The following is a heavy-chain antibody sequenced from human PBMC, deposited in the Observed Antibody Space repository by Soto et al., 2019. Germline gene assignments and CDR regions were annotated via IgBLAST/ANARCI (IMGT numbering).Heavy chain of an antibody. CDR1: GFNFSSYA. CDR2: ISGGGVST. Sequence: EVQLLESGGGLVQHVGSLRLSCASSGFNFSSYAMSWVRQAHGKRLEWVSAISGGGVSTYYADSVKGRFTISRDNSKNTLERQMNSLRAEDTAVFYCAKDRAYDDYYGALDIGGQGTMVTVSS. V-gene: IGHV3-23*01. D-gene: IGHD4-17*01. CDR3: AKDRAYDDYYGALDI. J-gene: IGHJ3*02.